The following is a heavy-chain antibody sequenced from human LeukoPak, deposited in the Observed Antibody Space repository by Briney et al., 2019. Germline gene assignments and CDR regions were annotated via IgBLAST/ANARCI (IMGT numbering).Heavy chain of an antibody. Sequence: SETLSLTCAVYGGSFSGYYWSWIRQPPGKGLEWIGEIHHSGSTNYNPSLKSRVTISVDTSKNQFSLKLSSVTAADTAVYYCARAFGAYCTNGVCYHFDYWGQGTLVTVSS. J-gene: IGHJ4*02. V-gene: IGHV4-34*01. D-gene: IGHD2-8*01. CDR2: IHHSGST. CDR1: GGSFSGYY. CDR3: ARAFGAYCTNGVCYHFDY.